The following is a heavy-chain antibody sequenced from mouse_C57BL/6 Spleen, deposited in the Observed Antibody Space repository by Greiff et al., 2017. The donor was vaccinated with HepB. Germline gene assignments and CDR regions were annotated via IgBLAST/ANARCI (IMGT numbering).Heavy chain of an antibody. CDR3: AREGLPDFDY. V-gene: IGHV1-19*01. CDR2: INPYNGGT. CDR1: GYTFTDYY. Sequence: EVKLMESGPVLVKPGASVKMSCKASGYTFTDYYMNWVKQSHGKSLEWIGVINPYNGGTSYNQKFKGKATLTVDKSSSTAYMELNSLTSEDSAVYYCAREGLPDFDYWGQGTTLTVSS. J-gene: IGHJ2*01.